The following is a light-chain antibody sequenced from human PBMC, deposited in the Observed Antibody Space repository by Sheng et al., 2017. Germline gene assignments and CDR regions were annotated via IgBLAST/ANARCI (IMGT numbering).Light chain of an antibody. CDR3: QQRSSWPLT. Sequence: EIVMTQSPATLSVSPGERATLSCRASQSVSSYLAWYQQKPGQAPRLLIYDASNRATGISARFSGSGSRTDFTLTISSLEPEDFAVYYCQQRSSWPLTFGGGTKVEIK. J-gene: IGKJ4*01. V-gene: IGKV3-11*01. CDR1: QSVSSY. CDR2: DAS.